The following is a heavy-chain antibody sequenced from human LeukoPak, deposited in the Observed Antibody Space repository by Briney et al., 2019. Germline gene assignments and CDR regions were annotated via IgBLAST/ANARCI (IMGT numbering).Heavy chain of an antibody. CDR2: INPNSGGT. CDR1: VYTFTGYY. V-gene: IGHV1-2*02. Sequence: ASVKVSCKASVYTFTGYYMHWVRQAPGQGLEWMGWINPNSGGTNYAQKFQGRVTMTRDTSISTAYMELSRLRSDDTAVYYCARQKRGYYDILTGYFDYWGQGTLVTVSS. J-gene: IGHJ4*02. D-gene: IGHD3-9*01. CDR3: ARQKRGYYDILTGYFDY.